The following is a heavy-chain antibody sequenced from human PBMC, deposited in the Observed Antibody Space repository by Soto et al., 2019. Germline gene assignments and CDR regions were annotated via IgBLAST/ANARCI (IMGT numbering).Heavy chain of an antibody. CDR3: ARDRLGYCSGGSCYLRAGYDAFDI. Sequence: PGGSLRLSCAASGFTFSSYGMHWVRQAPGKGLEWVAVIWYDGSNKYYADSVKGRFTISRDNSKNTLYLQMNSLRAEDTAVYYCARDRLGYCSGGSCYLRAGYDAFDIWGQGTMVTVSS. D-gene: IGHD2-15*01. V-gene: IGHV3-33*01. CDR2: IWYDGSNK. J-gene: IGHJ3*02. CDR1: GFTFSSYG.